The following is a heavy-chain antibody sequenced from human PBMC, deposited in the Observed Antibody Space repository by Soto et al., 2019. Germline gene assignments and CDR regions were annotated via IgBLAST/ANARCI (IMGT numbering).Heavy chain of an antibody. V-gene: IGHV4-39*02. J-gene: IGHJ4*02. CDR1: GCSISSSSYY. Sequence: PSETLSLTCPVSGCSISSSSYYWGWIRQPPGKGLEWIGSIYYSGSTYYNPSLKSRVTISVDTSKNQFSLKLSSVTAADTAVYYCARDYYDSSGYYATFDYWGQGTLVTVSS. CDR2: IYYSGST. D-gene: IGHD3-22*01. CDR3: ARDYYDSSGYYATFDY.